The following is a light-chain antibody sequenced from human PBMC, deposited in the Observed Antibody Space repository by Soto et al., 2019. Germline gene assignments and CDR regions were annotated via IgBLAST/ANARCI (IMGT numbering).Light chain of an antibody. CDR2: EVS. V-gene: IGLV2-14*01. Sequence: QSVLTQPASVSGSPGQSIAISCTGTNSDVGGYNYVSWYQQHPDKAPKLIIYEVSNRPSGVSYRFSGSKSGNTASLTISGLQAEDEADYYCSSYTSSGTLFGTGTKLTVL. J-gene: IGLJ1*01. CDR3: SSYTSSGTL. CDR1: NSDVGGYNY.